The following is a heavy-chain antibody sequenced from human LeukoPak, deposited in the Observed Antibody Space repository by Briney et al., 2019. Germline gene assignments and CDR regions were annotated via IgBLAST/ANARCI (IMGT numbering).Heavy chain of an antibody. Sequence: GGSLRLSCAASGFTFSSYWMSWVRQAPGKGLEWVANIKQDGSEKYYVDSVKGRFTISRDNAKNSLYLQMNSLRAEDTAVYYCAGTTEIVVVPAAALYYWGQGALVTVSS. J-gene: IGHJ4*02. CDR3: AGTTEIVVVPAAALYY. V-gene: IGHV3-7*01. CDR1: GFTFSSYW. CDR2: IKQDGSEK. D-gene: IGHD2-2*01.